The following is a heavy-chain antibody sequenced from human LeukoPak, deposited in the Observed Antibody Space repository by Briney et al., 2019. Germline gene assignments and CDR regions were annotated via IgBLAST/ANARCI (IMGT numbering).Heavy chain of an antibody. D-gene: IGHD6-13*01. CDR2: IIPILGIA. J-gene: IGHJ4*02. CDR1: GGTFSSYA. Sequence: GASVKGSCKASGGTFSSYAISWVRQAPGQGLEWMGRIIPILGIANYAQKFQGRVTITADKSTSTAYMELSSLRSEDTAVYYCARVAHSSSRDGDDYWGQGTLVTVSS. CDR3: ARVAHSSSRDGDDY. V-gene: IGHV1-69*04.